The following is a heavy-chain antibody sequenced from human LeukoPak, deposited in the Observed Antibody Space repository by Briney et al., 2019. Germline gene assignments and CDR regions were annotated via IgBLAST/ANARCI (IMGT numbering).Heavy chain of an antibody. CDR3: AKDNYDTGGHYRRGY. J-gene: IGHJ4*02. V-gene: IGHV3-30*02. CDR2: IRYDGSNK. CDR1: GFTFSNYG. D-gene: IGHD3-22*01. Sequence: GGSLRLSCAASGFTFSNYGMHWVRQAPGKGLEWVAFIRYDGSNKYYADSVKGRFTISRDNSKSTLYLQMSSLRPEDTAVYYCAKDNYDTGGHYRRGYWGQGTLVTVSS.